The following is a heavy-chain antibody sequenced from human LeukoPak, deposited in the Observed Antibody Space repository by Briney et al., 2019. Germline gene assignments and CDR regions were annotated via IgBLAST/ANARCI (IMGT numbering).Heavy chain of an antibody. CDR2: IKQDGSDE. CDR1: GFTFSNYW. J-gene: IGHJ4*02. Sequence: GGPLRISCEASGFTFSNYWMTWVRQAPGKGLEWVANIKQDGSDENYVDSVKGRFTISRDNGKNSLYLQMSSLRAEDTAVYYCARGGSDSDYWGQGTLVTVSS. D-gene: IGHD3-16*01. V-gene: IGHV3-7*03. CDR3: ARGGSDSDY.